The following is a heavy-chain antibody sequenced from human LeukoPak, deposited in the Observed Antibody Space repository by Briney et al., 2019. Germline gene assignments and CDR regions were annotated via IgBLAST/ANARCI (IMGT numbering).Heavy chain of an antibody. CDR2: ISYDGSNK. Sequence: GRSPRLSCAASGFTFSSYAMHWVRQAPGKGLEWVAVISYDGSNKYYADSVKGRFTISRDNSKNTLYLQMNSLRAEETAVYYCARDGEAYCTNGVCPLGGLDYWGQGTLVTVSS. J-gene: IGHJ4*02. D-gene: IGHD2-8*01. CDR3: ARDGEAYCTNGVCPLGGLDY. CDR1: GFTFSSYA. V-gene: IGHV3-30-3*01.